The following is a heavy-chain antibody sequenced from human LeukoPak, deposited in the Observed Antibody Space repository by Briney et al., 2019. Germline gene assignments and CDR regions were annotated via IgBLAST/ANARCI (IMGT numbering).Heavy chain of an antibody. D-gene: IGHD1-26*01. CDR2: ISYDGSNK. CDR3: AKGQVGATIDY. V-gene: IGHV3-30*18. J-gene: IGHJ4*02. Sequence: GGSLRLSCAASGFTFSSYGMHWVRQAPGKGLEWVAVISYDGSNKYYADSVKGRFTISRDNSKDTLYLEMNSLRAEDTAVYYRAKGQVGATIDYWGQGTLVTVSS. CDR1: GFTFSSYG.